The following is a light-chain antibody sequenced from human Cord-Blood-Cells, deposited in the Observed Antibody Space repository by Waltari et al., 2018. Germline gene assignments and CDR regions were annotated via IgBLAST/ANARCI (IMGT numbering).Light chain of an antibody. CDR1: QSVSSY. CDR3: QQRSNWPPLT. Sequence: EIALTQSPTTLSLFPGERATLPCRARQSVSSYLAWYQQKPGQAPRLLIYDASNRATGIPARFSGSGSGTDVTLTISSLEPEDFAVYYCQQRSNWPPLTFGGGTKVEIK. J-gene: IGKJ4*01. CDR2: DAS. V-gene: IGKV3-11*01.